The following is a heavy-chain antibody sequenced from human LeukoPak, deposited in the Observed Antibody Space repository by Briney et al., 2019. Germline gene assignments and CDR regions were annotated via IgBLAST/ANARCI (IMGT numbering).Heavy chain of an antibody. Sequence: PSETLSLTCTVSGGSISSYYWSWVRPPPGQGLEWIGSLYYSGNTNYNPPLKSRTTISLDTSKNQFSLKLSSVTAADTAVYYCARGSSPFDYWGQGTLVTVSS. CDR1: GGSISSYY. CDR2: LYYSGNT. V-gene: IGHV4-59*08. J-gene: IGHJ4*02. CDR3: ARGSSPFDY.